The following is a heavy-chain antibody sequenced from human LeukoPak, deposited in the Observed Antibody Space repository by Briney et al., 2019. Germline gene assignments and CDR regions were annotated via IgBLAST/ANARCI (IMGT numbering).Heavy chain of an antibody. CDR1: GYTFTSYA. V-gene: IGHV7-4-1*02. CDR2: INTNTGNP. J-gene: IGHJ6*02. D-gene: IGHD6-13*01. Sequence: APVKVSCKASGYTFTSYAMNWVRQAPGQGLEWMGWINTNTGNPTYAQGFTGRFVFSLDTSVSTAYLQISSLKAEDTAVYYCARDRHSSSWHPLGYYYGMDVWGQGTTVTVSS. CDR3: ARDRHSSSWHPLGYYYGMDV.